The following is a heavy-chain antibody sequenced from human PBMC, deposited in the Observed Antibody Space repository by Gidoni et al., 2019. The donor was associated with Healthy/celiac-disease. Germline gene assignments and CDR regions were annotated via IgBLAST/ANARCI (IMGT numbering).Heavy chain of an antibody. J-gene: IGHJ3*02. Sequence: EVQLLESGGGLVQPGGSLRLSCAASGFTFSSYAMRWVRQAPGKGLEWVSAISGSGGSTYYADSVKGRFTISRDNSKNTVYLQMNSLRAEDTAVYYCAKDGPLRGYYDSSGYGDAFDIWGQGTMVTVSS. CDR1: GFTFSSYA. V-gene: IGHV3-23*01. CDR2: ISGSGGST. D-gene: IGHD3-22*01. CDR3: AKDGPLRGYYDSSGYGDAFDI.